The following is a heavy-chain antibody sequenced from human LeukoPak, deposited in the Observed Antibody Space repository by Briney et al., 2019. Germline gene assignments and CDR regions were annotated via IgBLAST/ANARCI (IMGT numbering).Heavy chain of an antibody. D-gene: IGHD5-18*01. CDR2: ISSSSSTI. J-gene: IGHJ5*01. CDR1: GFTFSSYA. CDR3: ATSERGYSYGDNWFDS. V-gene: IGHV3-48*02. Sequence: GGSLRLSCAASGFTFSSYAMNWVRQAPGKGLEWVSYISSSSSTIYYADSVKGRFTISRDNARNSPDLQMNSLRDEDTAVYYCATSERGYSYGDNWFDSWGQGTLVTVSS.